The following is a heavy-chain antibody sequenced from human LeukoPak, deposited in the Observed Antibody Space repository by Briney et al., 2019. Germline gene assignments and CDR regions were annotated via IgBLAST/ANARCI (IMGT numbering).Heavy chain of an antibody. D-gene: IGHD5-24*01. Sequence: GGSLRLSCAASGFTFSSYAMSWVRQAPGKGLEWVANIKQDGSEKYYVDSVKGRFTISRDNAKNSLYLQMNSLRAEDTAVYYCARDRGRWLEYYFDYWGQGTLVTVSS. CDR3: ARDRGRWLEYYFDY. CDR1: GFTFSSYA. CDR2: IKQDGSEK. J-gene: IGHJ4*02. V-gene: IGHV3-7*01.